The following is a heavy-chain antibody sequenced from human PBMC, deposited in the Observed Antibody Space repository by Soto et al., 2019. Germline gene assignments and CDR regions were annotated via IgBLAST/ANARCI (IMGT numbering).Heavy chain of an antibody. J-gene: IGHJ4*02. D-gene: IGHD3-22*01. CDR2: ITGNGGT. CDR3: AKDAPGSGWLSDY. CDR1: GFTFSIYA. Sequence: GGSLRLSCAASGFTFSIYAMSWVRQAPGKGLEWVSTITGNGGTSYADFVRGRFTISRDNSKNTLYLQMNSLRPEDTAVYYCAKDAPGSGWLSDYWGQGTLVTVSS. V-gene: IGHV3-23*01.